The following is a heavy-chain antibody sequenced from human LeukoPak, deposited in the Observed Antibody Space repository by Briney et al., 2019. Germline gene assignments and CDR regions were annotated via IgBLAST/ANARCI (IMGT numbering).Heavy chain of an antibody. CDR1: GGSFSGYY. J-gene: IGHJ5*02. CDR2: INHSGST. CDR3: ARGYYFDWLPNWFDP. D-gene: IGHD3-9*01. Sequence: MPSETLSLTCSVYGGSFSGYYWSWIRQPPGKGLEWIGEINHSGSTNYNPSLKSRVTISVDTSKNQFSLKLSSVTAADTAVYYCARGYYFDWLPNWFDPWGQGTLVTVSS. V-gene: IGHV4-34*01.